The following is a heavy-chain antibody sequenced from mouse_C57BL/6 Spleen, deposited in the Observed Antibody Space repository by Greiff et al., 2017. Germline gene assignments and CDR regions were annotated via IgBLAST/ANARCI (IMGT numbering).Heavy chain of an antibody. J-gene: IGHJ1*03. CDR1: GYSFTDYN. CDR2: INPNYGTT. V-gene: IGHV1-39*01. D-gene: IGHD1-1*01. Sequence: VQLQQSGPELVKPGASVKISCKASGYSFTDYNMNWVKQSNGKSLEWIGVINPNYGTTSYNQKFKGKATCNVEQSSSTDYVQLNSLTSEDSAVYYCARSGYGSSYWYFDVWGTGTTVTVSS. CDR3: ARSGYGSSYWYFDV.